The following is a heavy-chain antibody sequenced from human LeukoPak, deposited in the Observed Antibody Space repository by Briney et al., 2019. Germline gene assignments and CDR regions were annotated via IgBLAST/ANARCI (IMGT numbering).Heavy chain of an antibody. CDR1: GFTFSNYW. CDR2: IKEDGSDK. V-gene: IGHV3-7*01. Sequence: PGGSLRLSCAASGFTFSNYWMTWVRQAPGKGLEWVANIKEDGSDKYYADSVKGRFTISRDNAKKSLYLQMNSLRAEDTAVYYCARDTGYFKFDYWGQGTLVTVSS. J-gene: IGHJ4*02. D-gene: IGHD3-9*01. CDR3: ARDTGYFKFDY.